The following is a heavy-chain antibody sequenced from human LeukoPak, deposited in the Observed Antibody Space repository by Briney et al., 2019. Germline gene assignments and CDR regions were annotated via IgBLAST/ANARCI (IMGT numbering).Heavy chain of an antibody. CDR1: GYPLTGYY. J-gene: IGHJ4*02. V-gene: IGHV1-2*02. Sequence: ASVKVSCKASGYPLTGYYIHWVRQAPGQGLEWMGWINGNTGGTNYAQKFQGRVTMTRDTSSSTAYMELSRLRSDDTAVYYCATVPPFMITFGGVIAGFFGYWGQGTLVTVSS. CDR3: ATVPPFMITFGGVIAGFFGY. CDR2: INGNTGGT. D-gene: IGHD3-16*02.